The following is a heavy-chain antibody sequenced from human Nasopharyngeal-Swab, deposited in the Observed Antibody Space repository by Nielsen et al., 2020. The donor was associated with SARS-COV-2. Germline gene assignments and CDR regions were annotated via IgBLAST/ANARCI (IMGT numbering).Heavy chain of an antibody. Sequence: ASVKVSCKASGYTFTGYYMHWVRQAPGQGLEWMGWINPNSGGTNYAQKFQGWVTMTRDTSIGTAYMELSRLRSDDTAVYYCARSHIVVVTDAFDIWGQGTMVTVSS. D-gene: IGHD2-21*02. CDR2: INPNSGGT. CDR3: ARSHIVVVTDAFDI. CDR1: GYTFTGYY. V-gene: IGHV1-2*04. J-gene: IGHJ3*02.